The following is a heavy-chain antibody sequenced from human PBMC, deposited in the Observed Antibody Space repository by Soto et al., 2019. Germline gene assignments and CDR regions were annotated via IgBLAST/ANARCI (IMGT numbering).Heavy chain of an antibody. CDR3: AKDVSYGPALYGMDV. J-gene: IGHJ6*02. Sequence: GGSLRLSCAASGFTSDDYTMHWVRQAPGKGLEWVSLISWDGGSTYYADSVKGRFTISRDNSKNSLYLQMNSLRTEDTALYYCAKDVSYGPALYGMDVWGQGTTVTVSS. CDR2: ISWDGGST. D-gene: IGHD3-10*01. CDR1: GFTSDDYT. V-gene: IGHV3-43*01.